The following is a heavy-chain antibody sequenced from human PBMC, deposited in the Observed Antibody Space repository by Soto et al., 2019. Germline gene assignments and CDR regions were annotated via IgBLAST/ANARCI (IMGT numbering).Heavy chain of an antibody. V-gene: IGHV4-34*01. J-gene: IGHJ3*02. D-gene: IGHD2-15*01. CDR1: GGSFSGYY. CDR3: ASPLGYCSGGSCPNDAFDI. CDR2: INHSGST. Sequence: QVQLQQWGAGLLKPSETLSLTCAVYGGSFSGYYWSWIRQPPGKGLEWIGEINHSGSTNYNPSLKGRVTISVDTCKNQCSLKLSSVTAADTAVYYCASPLGYCSGGSCPNDAFDIWGQGTMVTVSS.